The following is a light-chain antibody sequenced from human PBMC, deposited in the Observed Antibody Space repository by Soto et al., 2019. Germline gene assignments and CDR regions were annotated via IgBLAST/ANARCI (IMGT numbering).Light chain of an antibody. Sequence: VLTQSLATLSLSAGERATLSCMASQTASSKLAWYQHKPGQAPRLLIYDTSNRATGIPARWCGSGSWTDFTITSSNPEPEDIAVYYCHQRNSWPLTFGQGTKVDIK. CDR2: DTS. CDR3: HQRNSWPLT. J-gene: IGKJ1*01. V-gene: IGKV3-11*01. CDR1: QTASSK.